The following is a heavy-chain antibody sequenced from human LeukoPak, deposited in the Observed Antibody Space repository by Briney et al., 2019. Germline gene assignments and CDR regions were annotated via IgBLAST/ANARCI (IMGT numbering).Heavy chain of an antibody. CDR3: ARGSRIAARLQYAFDI. CDR1: GGSFSGYY. D-gene: IGHD6-6*01. J-gene: IGHJ3*02. Sequence: PSETLSLTCAVYGGSFSGYYWSWIRQPPGKGLEWIGEINHSGSTNYNPSLKSRVTISVDTSKNQFSLKLSSVTAADTAVYYCARGSRIAARLQYAFDIWGQGTMVTVSS. V-gene: IGHV4-34*01. CDR2: INHSGST.